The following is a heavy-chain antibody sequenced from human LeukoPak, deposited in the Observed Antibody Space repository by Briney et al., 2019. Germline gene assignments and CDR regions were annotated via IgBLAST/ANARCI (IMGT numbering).Heavy chain of an antibody. J-gene: IGHJ3*02. CDR1: GFTFDDDA. Sequence: GGSLRLSCAASGFTFDDDAIHWARQAPGKGLEWVSGISWNSGSIGYADSVKGRFTISRDNAKNSLYLQMNSLRAEDTALYYCAKDERFLEWLLLSAFDIWGQGTMVTVSS. D-gene: IGHD3-3*01. CDR2: ISWNSGSI. CDR3: AKDERFLEWLLLSAFDI. V-gene: IGHV3-9*01.